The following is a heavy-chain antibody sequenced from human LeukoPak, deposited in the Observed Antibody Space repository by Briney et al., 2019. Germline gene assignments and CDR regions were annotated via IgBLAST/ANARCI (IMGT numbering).Heavy chain of an antibody. CDR1: GGSISSSTYF. Sequence: PSETLSLTCTVSGGSISSSTYFWGWIRQPPGKGLEWIGTIYYSGSTYYNPSLKSRVTISVDTSKNQFSLKLSSVTAADTAVYYCARSKADLDFPYYYGSGSYGFDPWGQGTLVTVSS. CDR2: IYYSGST. D-gene: IGHD3-10*01. J-gene: IGHJ5*02. CDR3: ARSKADLDFPYYYGSGSYGFDP. V-gene: IGHV4-39*07.